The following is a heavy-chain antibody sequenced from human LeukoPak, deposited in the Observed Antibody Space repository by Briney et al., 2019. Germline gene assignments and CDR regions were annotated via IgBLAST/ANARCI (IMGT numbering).Heavy chain of an antibody. V-gene: IGHV1-69*05. J-gene: IGHJ4*02. CDR3: ARGPVSPDRNGFDY. CDR1: GGTFSSYA. Sequence: SVKVSCKASGGTFSSYAISWLPQAPGQGLEWMGRIIPIFGTANYAQKFQGRVTITTDESTSTAYMELSSLRSEDTAVYYCARGPVSPDRNGFDYWGQGTLVTVSS. D-gene: IGHD4-11*01. CDR2: IIPIFGTA.